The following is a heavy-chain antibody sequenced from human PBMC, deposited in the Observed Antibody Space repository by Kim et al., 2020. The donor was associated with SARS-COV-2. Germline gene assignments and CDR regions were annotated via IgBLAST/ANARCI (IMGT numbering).Heavy chain of an antibody. V-gene: IGHV4-59*01. J-gene: IGHJ4*02. Sequence: YNPALKSRVTISVDTSKNQFSLKLSSVTAADTAVYYCARKIVGATCFDYWGQGTLVTVSS. CDR3: ARKIVGATCFDY. D-gene: IGHD1-26*01.